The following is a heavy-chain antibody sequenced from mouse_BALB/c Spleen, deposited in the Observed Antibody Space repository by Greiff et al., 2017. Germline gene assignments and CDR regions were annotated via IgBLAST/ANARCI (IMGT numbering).Heavy chain of an antibody. V-gene: IGHV3-2*02. CDR1: GYSITSDYA. CDR3: ARGRGRENFFAY. Sequence: EVQLQESGPGLVKPSQSLSLTCTVTGYSITSDYAWNWIRQFPGNKLEWMGYISYSGSTSYNPSLKSRISITRDTSKNQFFLQLNSVTTEDTATYYCARGRGRENFFAYWGQGTLVTVSA. D-gene: IGHD3-3*01. J-gene: IGHJ3*01. CDR2: ISYSGST.